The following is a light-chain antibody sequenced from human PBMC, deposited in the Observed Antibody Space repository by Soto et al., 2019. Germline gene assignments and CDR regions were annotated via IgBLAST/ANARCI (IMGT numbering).Light chain of an antibody. J-gene: IGLJ1*01. CDR1: SSDVGGYNY. CDR2: EVN. Sequence: QSVLTQPPSASGSPGQSVAISFTGTSSDVGGYNYVSWYQQHPGKAPKLMIYEVNKRPSGVPDRFSGSKSGNTASLTVSGLQAEDEADYYCSSYAGSSNVFGTGTKLPVL. CDR3: SSYAGSSNV. V-gene: IGLV2-8*01.